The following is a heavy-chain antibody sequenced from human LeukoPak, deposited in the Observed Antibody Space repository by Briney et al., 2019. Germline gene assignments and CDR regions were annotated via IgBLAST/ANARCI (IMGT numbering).Heavy chain of an antibody. CDR2: ISYDGSNK. V-gene: IGHV3-30-3*01. CDR3: ARGGNTPD. D-gene: IGHD3-16*01. J-gene: IGHJ4*02. Sequence: GGSLRLSCAASGFTFSSYAMHWVRQAPGKGLEWVAVISYDGSNKYYADSVKGRFTISRDNSKNTLYLQMNSLRAEDTAVYYCARGGNTPDWGQGTLVTVSS. CDR1: GFTFSSYA.